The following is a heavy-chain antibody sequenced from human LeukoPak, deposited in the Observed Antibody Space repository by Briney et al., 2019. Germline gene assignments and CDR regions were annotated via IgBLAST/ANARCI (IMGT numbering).Heavy chain of an antibody. Sequence: GASVKVSCKASGYTFTSYYMHWVRQAPGQGLEWMGIINPSGGSTSYAQKFQGRVTMTRDMSTSTDYMELSSLRSEDTAVYYCARSFVEYGGNMGLWGQGTLVTVSS. D-gene: IGHD4-23*01. CDR1: GYTFTSYY. J-gene: IGHJ4*02. CDR3: ARSFVEYGGNMGL. V-gene: IGHV1-46*01. CDR2: INPSGGST.